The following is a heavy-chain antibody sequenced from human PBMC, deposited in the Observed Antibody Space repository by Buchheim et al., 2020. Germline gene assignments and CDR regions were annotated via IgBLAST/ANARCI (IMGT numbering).Heavy chain of an antibody. D-gene: IGHD1-26*01. CDR3: VRELNVGAFDY. V-gene: IGHV3-21*01. Sequence: EVQLVESGGGLVKPGGSLRLSCAGSGFTFSSYTMNWVRQAPGKGLEWVSSISSGSSYMYYADSVKGRFTITRDNAKNSLYLHLNSLRAEDTAVYYCVRELNVGAFDYWGQGAL. J-gene: IGHJ4*02. CDR1: GFTFSSYT. CDR2: ISSGSSYM.